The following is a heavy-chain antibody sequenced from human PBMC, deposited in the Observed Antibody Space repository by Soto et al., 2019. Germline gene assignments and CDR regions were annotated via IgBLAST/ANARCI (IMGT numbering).Heavy chain of an antibody. CDR2: ISWNSGSI. CDR3: AKELYGSGSYYAFDI. V-gene: IGHV3-9*01. J-gene: IGHJ3*02. Sequence: PGGSLRLSCAASGFTLDDYAMHWVRQAPGKGLEWVSGISWNSGSIGYADSVKGRFTISRDNAKNSLYLQMNSLRAEDTALYYCAKELYGSGSYYAFDIWGQGTMVTVSS. CDR1: GFTLDDYA. D-gene: IGHD3-10*01.